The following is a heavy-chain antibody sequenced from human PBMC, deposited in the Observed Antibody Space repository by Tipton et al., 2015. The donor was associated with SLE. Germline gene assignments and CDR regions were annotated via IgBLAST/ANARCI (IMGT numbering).Heavy chain of an antibody. V-gene: IGHV4-59*08. CDR2: ISYSETT. D-gene: IGHD2-21*02. CDR1: GGSISSHY. J-gene: IGHJ4*02. Sequence: TLSLTCTVSGGSISSHYWSWIRQPPGMGLEWIGYISYSETTNYNPSLKSRVTISVDTSKNQFSLKLRSVTAADTAVYYCARLGVVVTAIDYWGQGTLVTVSS. CDR3: ARLGVVVTAIDY.